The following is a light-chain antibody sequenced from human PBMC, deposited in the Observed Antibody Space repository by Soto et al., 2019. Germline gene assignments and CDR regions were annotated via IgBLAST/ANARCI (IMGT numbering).Light chain of an antibody. CDR1: QSVSSRY. J-gene: IGKJ1*01. V-gene: IGKV3-20*01. Sequence: EIVLTQSPGTLSVSPGERATLSCRASQSVSSRYVAWYQQKPGQAPRLLIYAASGRATGIPDRFSGSGSGTDFTATIGRLEPEDFGVYHCQQYGTSPWTFGQGTKVAIK. CDR3: QQYGTSPWT. CDR2: AAS.